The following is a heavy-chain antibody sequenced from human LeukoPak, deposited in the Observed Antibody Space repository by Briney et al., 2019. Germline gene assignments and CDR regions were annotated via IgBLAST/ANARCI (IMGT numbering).Heavy chain of an antibody. Sequence: PGGSLRLSCASSGFTFIYYIMNWVRQAPGRGLEWVSYISSSGSTIYYADSVKGRFTISRDNAKNSLSLQMNSLGAEDTAVYYSARDCYGLGGYDPYFDYWGQGTLVTVSS. CDR3: ARDCYGLGGYDPYFDY. D-gene: IGHD5-12*01. CDR2: ISSSGSTI. V-gene: IGHV3-48*01. J-gene: IGHJ4*02. CDR1: GFTFIYYI.